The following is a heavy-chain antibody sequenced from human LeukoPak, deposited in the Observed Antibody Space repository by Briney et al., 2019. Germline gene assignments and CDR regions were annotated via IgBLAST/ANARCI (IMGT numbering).Heavy chain of an antibody. CDR3: ARGTIRYFDWLLSYFDY. CDR2: ISSSGSTI. D-gene: IGHD3-9*01. Sequence: TGGSLRLSCAASGFTFSSYSMNWVRQAPGKGLEWVSYISSSGSTIYYADSVKGRFTISRDNAKNSLYLQMNSLRAEDTAVYYCARGTIRYFDWLLSYFDYWGQGTLVTVSS. J-gene: IGHJ4*02. CDR1: GFTFSSYS. V-gene: IGHV3-48*04.